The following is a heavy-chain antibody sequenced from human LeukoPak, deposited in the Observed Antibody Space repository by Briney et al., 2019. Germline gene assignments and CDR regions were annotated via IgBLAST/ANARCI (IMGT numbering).Heavy chain of an antibody. D-gene: IGHD6-13*01. CDR2: INHSGST. V-gene: IGHV4-34*01. Sequence: SETLSLTCAVYGGSFSGYYWSWTRQPPGKGLEWIGEINHSGSTNYNPSLKSGVTISVDTSKNQFSLKLSSVTAADTAVYYCAREGIAAARGWFDPWGQGTLVTVSS. CDR1: GGSFSGYY. CDR3: AREGIAAARGWFDP. J-gene: IGHJ5*02.